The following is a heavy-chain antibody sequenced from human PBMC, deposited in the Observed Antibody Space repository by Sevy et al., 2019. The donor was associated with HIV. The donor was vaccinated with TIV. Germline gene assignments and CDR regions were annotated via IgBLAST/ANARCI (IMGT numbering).Heavy chain of an antibody. J-gene: IGHJ4*02. V-gene: IGHV3-21*04. CDR2: ISSGSGFI. CDR1: GFTFSSYN. CDR3: AKDRVSGTYYTGDFDY. D-gene: IGHD3-10*01. Sequence: GGSLRLSCATSGFTFSSYNMNWVRQAPGKGLEWVSSISSGSGFIFYADSVKGRFTISRDNAKNSLDLQMNSLRAEDAAVYYCAKDRVSGTYYTGDFDYWGQGTLVTVSS.